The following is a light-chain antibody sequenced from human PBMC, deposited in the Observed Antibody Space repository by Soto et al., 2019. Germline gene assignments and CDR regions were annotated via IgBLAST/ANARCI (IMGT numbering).Light chain of an antibody. CDR1: QSVSSSY. V-gene: IGKV3D-20*02. J-gene: IGKJ2*01. CDR2: EAS. CDR3: QQRSNWPT. Sequence: EIVLTQSPGTLSLSPGERATLSCRASQSVSSSYLAWYQQKPGQAPRLLIYEASKRASGIPDRFSGSGSGTDFTLTISSLEPEDFAVYYCQQRSNWPTFGQGTKV.